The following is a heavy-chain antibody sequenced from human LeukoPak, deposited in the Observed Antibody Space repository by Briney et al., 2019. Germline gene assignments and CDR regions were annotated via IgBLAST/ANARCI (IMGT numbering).Heavy chain of an antibody. D-gene: IGHD6-13*01. Sequence: PGGSLRLSCAASGFTLRSYWMNWVRQAPGKGPEWVANIKQDGSEKNYVDSVKGRFTIARDNAKNSLYLQMNSLRAEDTAVYYCASTRPGRAAAILGGAFGIWGQGTMVTVSS. J-gene: IGHJ3*02. CDR3: ASTRPGRAAAILGGAFGI. CDR1: GFTLRSYW. CDR2: IKQDGSEK. V-gene: IGHV3-7*03.